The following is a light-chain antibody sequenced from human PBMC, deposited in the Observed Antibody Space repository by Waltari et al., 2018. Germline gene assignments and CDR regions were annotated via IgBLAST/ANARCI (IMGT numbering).Light chain of an antibody. CDR1: QNVTKY. V-gene: IGKV1-12*01. CDR3: QQGDSLPPT. J-gene: IGKJ1*01. Sequence: DIQMISSPSSLFASVEDRVHITCRASQNVTKYIAWYQQKPERAPKVLIFDVSTLQSGVPSMCSGSGSGTEFSLTISSLQPEDFATYYCQQGDSLPPTFGQGTKVEI. CDR2: DVS.